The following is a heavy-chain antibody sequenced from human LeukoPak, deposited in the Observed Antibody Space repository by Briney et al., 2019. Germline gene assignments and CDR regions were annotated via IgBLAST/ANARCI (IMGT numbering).Heavy chain of an antibody. V-gene: IGHV3-15*01. CDR1: GFPFSNVW. CDR3: STERDYYFHY. CDR2: IYSKIDGGIT. J-gene: IGHJ4*02. Sequence: GGSLRLSCAASGFPFSNVWMSWLRQAPGKGLEWVGRIYSKIDGGITDYAAPVKGRFTISRDDSKNTLYLQMNSLKIDDTAVYYCSTERDYYFHYWGQGALVIVSS.